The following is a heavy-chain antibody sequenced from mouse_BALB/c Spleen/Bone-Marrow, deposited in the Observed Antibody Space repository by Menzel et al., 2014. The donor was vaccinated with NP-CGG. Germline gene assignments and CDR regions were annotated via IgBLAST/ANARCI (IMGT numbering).Heavy chain of an antibody. V-gene: IGHV7-3*02. Sequence: EVKLVESGGGLVQPGGPLRLSCATSGFTFSDYYMSWVRQPPGKALEWLGFIRNKANGYTTEYSAPVKGRFTISRDNSQSILYLQMNTLRAEDSATYYCARDMGLLRFDYWGQGTTLTVSS. CDR1: GFTFSDYY. CDR3: ARDMGLLRFDY. CDR2: IRNKANGYTT. J-gene: IGHJ2*01. D-gene: IGHD1-1*01.